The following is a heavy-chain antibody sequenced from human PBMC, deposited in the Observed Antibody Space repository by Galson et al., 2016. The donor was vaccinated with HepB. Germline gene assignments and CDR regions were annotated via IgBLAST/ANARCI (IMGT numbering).Heavy chain of an antibody. CDR3: ATYSLVPTRRFDY. V-gene: IGHV3-23*01. Sequence: SLRLSCAVSGFAFSSFAMSWVRQAPGKGLEWVSTISSGGSGTYFTDSVKGRFTISRDNSKNTLFLQMNSLRAEDTAIYYCATYSLVPTRRFDYWGQGTLVTVSS. D-gene: IGHD2-15*01. J-gene: IGHJ4*02. CDR1: GFAFSSFA. CDR2: ISSGGSGT.